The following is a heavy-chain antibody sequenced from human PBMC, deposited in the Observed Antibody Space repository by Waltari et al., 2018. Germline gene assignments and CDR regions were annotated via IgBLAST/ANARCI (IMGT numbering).Heavy chain of an antibody. J-gene: IGHJ4*02. CDR3: ARSGFCTGDSCFSAFYYFDY. Sequence: EVRLVESGGGLVQPGGSLRLSCVASGFSFKYYWMTWVRQAPGKGLEWGANIKQEGSEGYSVDSVKGRFTISRDNTNNSLYLQMNSLRAEDTALYYCARSGFCTGDSCFSAFYYFDYWGPGILVTVSS. CDR2: IKQEGSEG. V-gene: IGHV3-7*01. CDR1: GFSFKYYW. D-gene: IGHD2-15*01.